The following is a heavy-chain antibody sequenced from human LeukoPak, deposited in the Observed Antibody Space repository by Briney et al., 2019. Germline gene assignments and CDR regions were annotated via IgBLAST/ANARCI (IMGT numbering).Heavy chain of an antibody. CDR1: GYSFTSYW. D-gene: IGHD1-26*01. CDR2: IYPGDSDT. J-gene: IGHJ3*02. V-gene: IGHV5-51*01. Sequence: GESLKISCKGSGYSFTSYWIGWVRQMPGKGLEWMGIIYPGDSDTRYSPSFQGQVTISADKSISTAYLQWSSLKASDTAMYYCASETGIVGATAFAFDIWGQGTMVTVSS. CDR3: ASETGIVGATAFAFDI.